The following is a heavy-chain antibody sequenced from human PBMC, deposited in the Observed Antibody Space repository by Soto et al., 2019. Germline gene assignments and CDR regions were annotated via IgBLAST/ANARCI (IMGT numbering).Heavy chain of an antibody. Sequence: QVQLVQSGADVKKPGSSVKVSCKTSGGPFGSYAISWVRQAPAQGLEWMGEIIPVFDKANYAQNFQGRLTITSDEPTGTVFMQLSSLRSEDTAVYFCARLRRDWGDAFDIWGLGTVVTVSS. CDR1: GGPFGSYA. CDR2: IIPVFDKA. V-gene: IGHV1-69*01. CDR3: ARLRRDWGDAFDI. D-gene: IGHD3-16*01. J-gene: IGHJ3*02.